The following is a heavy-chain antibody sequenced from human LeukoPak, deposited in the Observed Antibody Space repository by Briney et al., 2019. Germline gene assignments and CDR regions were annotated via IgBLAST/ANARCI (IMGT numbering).Heavy chain of an antibody. CDR3: ARDHIEVVPAATVGYNWFDP. J-gene: IGHJ5*02. Sequence: HPGGSLRLSCAASGFTFSSYGMHWVRQAPGKGLEWVAFIRYDGSNKYYADSVKGRFTISRDNSKNTLYLQMNSLRAEDTAVYYCARDHIEVVPAATVGYNWFDPWGQGTLVTVSS. CDR1: GFTFSSYG. CDR2: IRYDGSNK. V-gene: IGHV3-30*02. D-gene: IGHD2-2*01.